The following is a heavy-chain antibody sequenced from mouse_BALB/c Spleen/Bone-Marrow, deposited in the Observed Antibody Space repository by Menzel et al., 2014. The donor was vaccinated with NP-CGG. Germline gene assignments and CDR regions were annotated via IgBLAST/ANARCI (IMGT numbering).Heavy chain of an antibody. D-gene: IGHD2-2*01. Sequence: EVKLVESGGGLVQPGGSRELSCAASGFTFSSFGMHWVRQAPEKGLEWVAYISSGSSTIYYADTVKGRFTISRDNPKNTLFLQMTGLRAEDTAMYCYARYGYYDAMDYWGQGTSVTVSS. CDR2: ISSGSSTI. J-gene: IGHJ4*01. V-gene: IGHV5-17*02. CDR1: GFTFSSFG. CDR3: ARYGYYDAMDY.